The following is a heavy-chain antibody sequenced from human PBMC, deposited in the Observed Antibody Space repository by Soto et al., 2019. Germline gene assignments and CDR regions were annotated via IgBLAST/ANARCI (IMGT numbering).Heavy chain of an antibody. V-gene: IGHV1-8*01. J-gene: IGHJ5*01. CDR3: ARGKDIFLASSNWFDS. Sequence: QVQLVQSGAEVKKPGTSVKVSCKASGYTFVSYEINWVRQASGQGLEWMGWMNPDSGHTGYEKKFQGRITMTRNTSSSTAYLELSSLTFEDTALYYCARGKDIFLASSNWFDSWGQGTLVTVSS. D-gene: IGHD3-3*01. CDR1: GYTFVSYE. CDR2: MNPDSGHT.